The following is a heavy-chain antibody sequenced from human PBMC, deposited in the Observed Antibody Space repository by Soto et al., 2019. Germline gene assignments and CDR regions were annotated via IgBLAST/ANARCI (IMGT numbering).Heavy chain of an antibody. J-gene: IGHJ6*02. Sequence: PGGSLRLSCAASGFTFSSYGMHWVRQAPGKGLEWVAVIWYDGSNKYYADSVKGRFTISRDNSKNTLYLQMNSLRAEDTAVYYCARDIFPSKVPSFYYYYYGMDVWGQGTTVTVSS. V-gene: IGHV3-33*01. CDR3: ARDIFPSKVPSFYYYYYGMDV. CDR1: GFTFSSYG. D-gene: IGHD3-3*01. CDR2: IWYDGSNK.